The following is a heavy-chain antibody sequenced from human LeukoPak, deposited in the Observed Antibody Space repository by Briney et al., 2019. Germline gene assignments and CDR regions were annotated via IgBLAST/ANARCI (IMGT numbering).Heavy chain of an antibody. CDR1: GDSMRGYY. V-gene: IGHV4-59*01. CDR3: ARVGENYYDSSPDAFDI. J-gene: IGHJ3*02. D-gene: IGHD3-22*01. CDR2: IHYSGTT. Sequence: PSETLSLTCTVSGDSMRGYYWSWIRQPPGKGLGWIGDIHYSGTTDYNPSLKSRVTISVDTSKNQFSLKLNSVTSADTAVYYCARVGENYYDSSPDAFDIWGQGTMVTVSS.